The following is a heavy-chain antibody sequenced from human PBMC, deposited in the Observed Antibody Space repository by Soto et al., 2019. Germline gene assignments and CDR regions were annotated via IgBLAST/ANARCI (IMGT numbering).Heavy chain of an antibody. V-gene: IGHV1-18*01. J-gene: IGHJ4*02. Sequence: EASSEGLCKASGYTFTSYGISWVRQAPGQGLEWMGWISAYNGNTNYAQKLQGRVTMTTDTSTSTAYMELRSLRSDDTAVYYCARDHTRAAAGTAKPPYDYWGQGTLVTVSS. CDR1: GYTFTSYG. CDR2: ISAYNGNT. D-gene: IGHD6-13*01. CDR3: ARDHTRAAAGTAKPPYDY.